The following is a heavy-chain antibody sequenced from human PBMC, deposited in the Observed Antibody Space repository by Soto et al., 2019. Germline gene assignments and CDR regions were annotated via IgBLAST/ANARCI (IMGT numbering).Heavy chain of an antibody. V-gene: IGHV1-2*06. CDR3: ARDPWPLLFFID. D-gene: IGHD2-15*01. CDR1: GYTFIGYY. Sequence: ASVKVSCKASGYTFIGYYIHWVRQAPGQGLEWMGRINPNSGEVTYGETFQGRVTMTRDTSNNTAYMELSRLRSDDTAVYYCARDPWPLLFFIDSGQGTLVTVSS. CDR2: INPNSGEV. J-gene: IGHJ4*02.